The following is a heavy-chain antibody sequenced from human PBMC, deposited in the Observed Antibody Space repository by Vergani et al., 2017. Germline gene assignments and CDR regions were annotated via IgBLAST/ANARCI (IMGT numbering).Heavy chain of an antibody. V-gene: IGHV5-51*01. CDR2: IYPGDSET. J-gene: IGHJ4*02. CDR1: GYSFTTYW. Sequence: EVQLVQSGAEVKKPGESLKISCQGSGYSFTTYWIGWVRQMPGKGLEWMGIIYPGDSETRYSPSFQGHVTFSVDKSIDTAYLQWSSLEASDTAMYYCARAQGFSYNYGSDYWGQGTLVTVSS. CDR3: ARAQGFSYNYGSDY. D-gene: IGHD3-16*01.